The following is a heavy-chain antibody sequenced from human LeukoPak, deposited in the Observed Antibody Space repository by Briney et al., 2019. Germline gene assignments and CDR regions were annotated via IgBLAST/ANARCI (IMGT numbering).Heavy chain of an antibody. CDR1: AFTFTTYS. Sequence: GGSLRLSCAASAFTFTTYSMSWVRQAPGKGLECVSSINRGGDDTYYAVAVQGRFTSSRDNSKNTLDLQMSSLRAEDTAVDYCAKCRHSCLQDHFDYWGLGTLVTVSS. D-gene: IGHD2-15*01. V-gene: IGHV3-23*01. CDR2: INRGGDDT. CDR3: AKCRHSCLQDHFDY. J-gene: IGHJ4*02.